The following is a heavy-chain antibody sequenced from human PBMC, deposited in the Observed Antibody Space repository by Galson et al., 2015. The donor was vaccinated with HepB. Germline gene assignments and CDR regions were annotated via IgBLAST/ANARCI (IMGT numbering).Heavy chain of an antibody. CDR3: AKMGSYGDYDFDP. CDR2: IWYDGSNK. D-gene: IGHD4-17*01. Sequence: SLRLSCAASGFTFSSYGMHWVRQAPGKGLEWVAVIWYDGSNKYYADSVKGRFTISRDNSKNTLYLQMNSLRAEDTAVYYCAKMGSYGDYDFDPWGQGALVTVSS. CDR1: GFTFSSYG. J-gene: IGHJ5*02. V-gene: IGHV3-33*06.